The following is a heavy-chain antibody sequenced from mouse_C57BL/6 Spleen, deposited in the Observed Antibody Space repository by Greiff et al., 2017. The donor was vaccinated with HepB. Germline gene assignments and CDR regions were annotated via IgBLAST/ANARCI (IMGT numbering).Heavy chain of an antibody. CDR3: ARVYGNYPYWYFDV. J-gene: IGHJ1*03. Sequence: VQLQQSGPELVKPGASVKISCKASGYAFSSSWMNWVKQRPGKGLEWIGRIYPGDGDTNYNGKFKGKATLTADKSSSTAYMQLSSLTSEDSAVYFCARVYGNYPYWYFDVWGTGTTVTVSS. CDR2: IYPGDGDT. D-gene: IGHD2-1*01. V-gene: IGHV1-82*01. CDR1: GYAFSSSW.